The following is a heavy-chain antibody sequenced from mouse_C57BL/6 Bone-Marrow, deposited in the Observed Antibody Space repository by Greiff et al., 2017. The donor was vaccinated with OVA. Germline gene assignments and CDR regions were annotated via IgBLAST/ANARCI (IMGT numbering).Heavy chain of an antibody. CDR1: GFSLTSYG. CDR2: IWSGGST. CDR3: ARKFSSYCYFDV. J-gene: IGHJ1*03. Sequence: QVQLKESGPGLVQPSQSLSITCTVSGFSLTSYGVHWVRQSPGTGLEWLGVIWSGGSTDYTAAFISRLSISKDNSKCQVFFNMNSLQADDTAIYYCARKFSSYCYFDVWGTGTTVTVSS. V-gene: IGHV2-2*01. D-gene: IGHD1-1*01.